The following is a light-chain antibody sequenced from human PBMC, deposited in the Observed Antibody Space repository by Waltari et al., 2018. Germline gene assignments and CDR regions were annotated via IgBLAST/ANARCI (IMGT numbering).Light chain of an antibody. CDR2: DAS. Sequence: DIQMSQSPSSLSASVGDRVTITCQASQDISNYLNWYQQKPGKAPKLLLYDASNLETGVPARFSGSGSGTDVTFTISSLQPEEIATYYCQQYDNLPRITFGQGTRLEIK. CDR1: QDISNY. CDR3: QQYDNLPRIT. V-gene: IGKV1-33*01. J-gene: IGKJ5*01.